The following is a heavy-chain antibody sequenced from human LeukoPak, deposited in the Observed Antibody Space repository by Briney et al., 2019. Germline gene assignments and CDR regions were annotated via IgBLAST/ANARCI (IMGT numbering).Heavy chain of an antibody. CDR1: GYSISSGYY. D-gene: IGHD3-10*01. J-gene: IGHJ4*02. Sequence: SETLSLTCTVSGYSISSGYYWGWIRQPPGKGLEWIGSIYHSGSTYYNPSLKSRVTISVDTSKNQFSLKLSSVTAADTAVYYCARGNYYGSGSPFDYWGQGTLVTVSS. CDR2: IYHSGST. CDR3: ARGNYYGSGSPFDY. V-gene: IGHV4-38-2*02.